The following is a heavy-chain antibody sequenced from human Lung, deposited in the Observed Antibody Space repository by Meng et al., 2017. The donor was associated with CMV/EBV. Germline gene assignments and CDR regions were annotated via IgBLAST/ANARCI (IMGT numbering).Heavy chain of an antibody. D-gene: IGHD2-15*01. V-gene: IGHV3-74*01. Sequence: GEXXKISCAASGFTLSSYWMHWGRQVPGKGLVWVARINSDGSGTRYADSVKGRFTISRDNTMSTLSLQMNNLRAEDAAVYYCVRSIIVVKPATSYYFDYLGQGXLVTVSS. CDR3: VRSIIVVKPATSYYFDY. CDR1: GFTLSSYW. CDR2: INSDGSGT. J-gene: IGHJ4*02.